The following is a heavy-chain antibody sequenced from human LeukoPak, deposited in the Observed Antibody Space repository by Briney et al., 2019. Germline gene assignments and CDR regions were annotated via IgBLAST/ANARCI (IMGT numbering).Heavy chain of an antibody. CDR3: ARRIQGMAPYYFDY. CDR2: IKQDGSES. Sequence: GESLKISCAASGFTFSSHWMDWVRQAPGKGLEWVANIKQDGSESYYLDSVKGRFTISRDNAKSSLYLQMNSLRAEDTAVYYCARRIQGMAPYYFDYWGQGTLVTVSS. J-gene: IGHJ4*02. CDR1: GFTFSSHW. V-gene: IGHV3-7*01. D-gene: IGHD5-24*01.